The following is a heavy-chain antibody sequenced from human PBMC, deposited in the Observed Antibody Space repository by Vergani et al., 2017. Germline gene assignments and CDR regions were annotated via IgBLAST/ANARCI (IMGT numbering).Heavy chain of an antibody. CDR2: IKNDESRK. Sequence: QVHLVESGGGVVQPGGSLRLSCAASGFTFSFSGMQWVRQGPGKGLEWVAFIKNDESRKNCAESLKDRFTISRDNSKNMLYLQMNNLRPEDTAVYYCAKAPYADYGYFQSWCQGTLVTVSS. CDR3: AKAPYADYGYFQS. V-gene: IGHV3-30*02. CDR1: GFTFSFSG. D-gene: IGHD4-17*01. J-gene: IGHJ4*02.